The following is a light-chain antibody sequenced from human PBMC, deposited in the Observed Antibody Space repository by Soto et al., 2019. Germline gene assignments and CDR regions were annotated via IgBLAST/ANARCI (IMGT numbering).Light chain of an antibody. J-gene: IGLJ3*02. Sequence: QSALTQPASVSGSPGQSITISCTGTSSDVGGYNYVSWYQQHPGKAPKLMIYEVSNLPSGVSNRFSGSKSGNTASLTISGIQDEDEADYYCSSYTTTNSQVFGEGTKVTVL. CDR2: EVS. CDR3: SSYTTTNSQV. CDR1: SSDVGGYNY. V-gene: IGLV2-14*01.